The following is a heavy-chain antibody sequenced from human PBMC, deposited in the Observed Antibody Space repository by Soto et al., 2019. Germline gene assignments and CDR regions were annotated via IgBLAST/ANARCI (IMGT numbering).Heavy chain of an antibody. J-gene: IGHJ4*02. CDR1: GGTFSSYA. CDR2: FIPIFGTA. D-gene: IGHD3-3*01. Sequence: SVKVSCKASGGTFSSYAISWVRQAPGQGLEWMGGFIPIFGTANYAQKFQGRVTITADESTSTAYMELSSLRSEDTAVYYCARVLSWSGYWPFDYWGQGTLVTVSS. CDR3: ARVLSWSGYWPFDY. V-gene: IGHV1-69*13.